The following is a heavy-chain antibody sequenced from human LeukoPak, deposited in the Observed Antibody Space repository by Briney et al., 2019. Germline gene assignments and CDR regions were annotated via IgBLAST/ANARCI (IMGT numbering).Heavy chain of an antibody. CDR2: IYYSGST. Sequence: SETLSLTCTVSGGSISSYYWSWIRQPPGKGLEWIGYIYYSGSTNYNPSLKSRVTISVDTSKNQFSLKLSSVTAADTAVYYCARHDGYGWYFDLWGRGTLVTLSS. D-gene: IGHD5-24*01. V-gene: IGHV4-59*08. J-gene: IGHJ2*01. CDR3: ARHDGYGWYFDL. CDR1: GGSISSYY.